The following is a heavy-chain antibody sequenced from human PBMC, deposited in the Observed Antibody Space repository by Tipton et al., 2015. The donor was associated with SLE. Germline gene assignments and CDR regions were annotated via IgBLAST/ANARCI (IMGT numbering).Heavy chain of an antibody. CDR3: ARITIFGVVLFDY. D-gene: IGHD3-3*01. J-gene: IGHJ4*02. CDR2: INHSGST. CDR1: GGSFSGYY. Sequence: TLSLTCAVYGGSFSGYYWSWIRQPPGKGLEWIGEINHSGSTNYNPSLKSRVTISVDTSKSQFSLKLSSVTAADTAVYYCARITIFGVVLFDYWGQGTLVTVSS. V-gene: IGHV4-34*01.